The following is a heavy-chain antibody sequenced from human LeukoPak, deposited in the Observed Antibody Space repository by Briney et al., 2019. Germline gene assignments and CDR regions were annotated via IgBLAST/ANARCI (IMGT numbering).Heavy chain of an antibody. CDR3: ATERIMVRGVINNWFDP. CDR1: GYTLTELS. D-gene: IGHD3-10*01. V-gene: IGHV1-24*01. J-gene: IGHJ5*02. CDR2: FDPEDGET. Sequence: ASVKVSCKVSGYTLTELSMHWVRQAPGKGLEWMGGFDPEDGETIYAQKFQGRVTMTEATSTDTTYMELSSLRSEDTAVYYCATERIMVRGVINNWFDPWGQGTLVTVSS.